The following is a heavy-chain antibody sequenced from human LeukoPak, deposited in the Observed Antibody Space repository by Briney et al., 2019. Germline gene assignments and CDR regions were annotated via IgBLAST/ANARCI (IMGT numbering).Heavy chain of an antibody. Sequence: SETLSLTCTVSGGSISSGGYYWSWIRQHPGKGLEWIGYIYYSGSTYYSPSLKSRVTISVDTSKNQFSLKLSSVTAADTAVYYCARDITGTTFDPWGQGTLVTVSS. CDR2: IYYSGST. J-gene: IGHJ5*02. V-gene: IGHV4-31*03. CDR3: ARDITGTTFDP. D-gene: IGHD1-14*01. CDR1: GGSISSGGYY.